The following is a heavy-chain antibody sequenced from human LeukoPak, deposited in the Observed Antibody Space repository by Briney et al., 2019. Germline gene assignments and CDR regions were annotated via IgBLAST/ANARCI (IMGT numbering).Heavy chain of an antibody. V-gene: IGHV4-59*12. CDR2: NYYSGST. D-gene: IGHD6-19*01. J-gene: IGHJ4*02. CDR3: ARGSGGVAVAGTLNFAY. CDR1: GGFISSYY. Sequence: SETLFLTCTAAGGFISSYYGSWLRQPAGEGLEWVGYNYYSGSTNYNPSLKGRVTISVDKSKNPFSLKLSSVTASDTAVYYCARGSGGVAVAGTLNFAYWGQGTLVTVSS.